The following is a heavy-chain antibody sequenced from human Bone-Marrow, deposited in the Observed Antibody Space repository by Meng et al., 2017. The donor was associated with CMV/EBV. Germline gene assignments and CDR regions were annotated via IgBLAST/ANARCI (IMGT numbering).Heavy chain of an antibody. J-gene: IGHJ5*02. Sequence: ASVKVSCKASGYTFTGYYMHWVRQAPGQGLEWMGWINPNSGGTNYAQKFQGRVTMTRDTSISTAYMELSRLRSDDTAVYYCARARPYSSSWYPYNWFDPWGQGTLVTVSS. V-gene: IGHV1-2*02. CDR3: ARARPYSSSWYPYNWFDP. CDR2: INPNSGGT. D-gene: IGHD6-13*01. CDR1: GYTFTGYY.